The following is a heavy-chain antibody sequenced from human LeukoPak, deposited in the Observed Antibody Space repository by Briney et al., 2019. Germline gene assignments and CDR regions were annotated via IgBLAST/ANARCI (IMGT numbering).Heavy chain of an antibody. CDR3: VMSLAAAGATWFDL. V-gene: IGHV6-1*01. Sequence: SQTLSLTCAISGDTVSSNSAAWNCIRQSPSRGLKWLGRTYFRDKWYNDYADSVRSRITIRPDTSRNQFSLQLKSVTPEDTAVYYCVMSLAAAGATWFDLWGQGTLVTVSA. D-gene: IGHD1-14*01. CDR1: GDTVSSNSAA. J-gene: IGHJ5*02. CDR2: TYFRDKWYN.